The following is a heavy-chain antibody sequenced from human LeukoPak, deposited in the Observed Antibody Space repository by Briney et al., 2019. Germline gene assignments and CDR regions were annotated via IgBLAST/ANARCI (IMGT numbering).Heavy chain of an antibody. Sequence: GRSLRLSCAASGFTFSSYAMHWVRQAPGKGLEWVAVISYDGSNKYYADSVKGRFTISRDNSKNTLYLQMNSLRAEDTAVYYCARVRYYDSSADPGYFQHWGQGTLVTVSS. D-gene: IGHD3-22*01. CDR2: ISYDGSNK. J-gene: IGHJ1*01. V-gene: IGHV3-30-3*01. CDR3: ARVRYYDSSADPGYFQH. CDR1: GFTFSSYA.